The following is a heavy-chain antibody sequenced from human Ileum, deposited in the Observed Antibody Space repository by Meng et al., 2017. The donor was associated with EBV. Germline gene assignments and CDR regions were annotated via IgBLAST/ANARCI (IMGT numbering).Heavy chain of an antibody. D-gene: IGHD4-17*01. Sequence: VQLQQWGAGRLKPSETLALTSAVYGGSFSGYYWSWIRQTPGKGLEWIGEINHSGSTNYNPSLKSRVTISVDTSKNQFSLKLSSVTAADTAVYYCARGHDYGDYASDYWGQGTLVTVSS. CDR3: ARGHDYGDYASDY. V-gene: IGHV4-34*01. CDR1: GGSFSGYY. J-gene: IGHJ4*02. CDR2: INHSGST.